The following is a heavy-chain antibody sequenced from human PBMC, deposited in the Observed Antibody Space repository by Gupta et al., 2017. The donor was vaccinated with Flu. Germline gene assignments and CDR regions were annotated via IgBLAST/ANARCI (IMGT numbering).Heavy chain of an antibody. Sequence: EVQLVESGGGLVHPGRSLRLSCAASGFTFDDYAMHWVRQAPGKGLEWVSGISWNSGSIGYADSVKGRFTISRDNAKNSLYLQMNSLRAEDTALYYCAKSDGSSSDQGWFDPWGQGTLVTVSS. CDR3: AKSDGSSSDQGWFDP. V-gene: IGHV3-9*01. D-gene: IGHD6-13*01. CDR2: ISWNSGSI. J-gene: IGHJ5*02. CDR1: GFTFDDYA.